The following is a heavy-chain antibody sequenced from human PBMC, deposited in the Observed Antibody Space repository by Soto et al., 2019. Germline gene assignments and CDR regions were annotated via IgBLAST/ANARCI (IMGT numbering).Heavy chain of an antibody. CDR2: IKQDGSDE. J-gene: IGHJ6*02. CDR3: ARDSGNGYYGQESWGLDV. D-gene: IGHD4-17*01. CDR1: GFTLGTYW. Sequence: EVQLVASGGGLVQPGESLRLSCVASGFTLGTYWMSWARQAPGKGLEWLSSIKQDGSDEFYVDSVKGRFTISRDNAKKSLLLQLNSLRGEDTGVYYCARDSGNGYYGQESWGLDVWGQGTTVTVSS. V-gene: IGHV3-7*05.